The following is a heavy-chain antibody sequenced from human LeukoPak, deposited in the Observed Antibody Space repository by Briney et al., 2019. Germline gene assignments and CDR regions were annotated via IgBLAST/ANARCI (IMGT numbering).Heavy chain of an antibody. CDR3: ARDHNYAFDN. Sequence: GGSLRLSCTASGFPFSDYSMNWVRQAPGKGLEWISYIGISSGNTKYADSVKGRFTISADNAKNSLYLQMNSLRVEDTAVCYCARDHNYAFDNWGQGTLVSVSS. CDR1: GFPFSDYS. J-gene: IGHJ4*02. V-gene: IGHV3-11*06. CDR2: IGISSGNT. D-gene: IGHD1-1*01.